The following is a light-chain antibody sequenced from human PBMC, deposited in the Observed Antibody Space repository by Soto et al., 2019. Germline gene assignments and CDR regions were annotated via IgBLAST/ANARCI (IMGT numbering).Light chain of an antibody. Sequence: EIVMTQSPATLSVSPGERATLSCRASQSINSNLAWYQQKPGQAPRLLIYGASTRATGVPARFSGSGSATEYTLIISSLQSEVLVGYYCQQYSTGWLFGQGTKVDIK. V-gene: IGKV3-15*01. CDR3: QQYSTGWL. CDR2: GAS. CDR1: QSINSN. J-gene: IGKJ1*01.